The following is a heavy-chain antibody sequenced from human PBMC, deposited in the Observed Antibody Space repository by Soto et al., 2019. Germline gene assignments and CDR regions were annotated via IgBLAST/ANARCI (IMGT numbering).Heavy chain of an antibody. CDR1: GGSLSDYF. CDR3: ARGGISHWAYFYYMDV. CDR2: INHLGSI. Sequence: QVQLQQWGAGLLKPPETLSLTCVVSGGSLSDYFWSWIRQPPGMALEWIGEINHLGSINYNPSLKSRVTMSVDTSKNQFSLTLNSVTAADTATYYCARGGISHWAYFYYMDVWDRGTTVTVSS. J-gene: IGHJ6*03. V-gene: IGHV4-34*01. D-gene: IGHD2-21*01.